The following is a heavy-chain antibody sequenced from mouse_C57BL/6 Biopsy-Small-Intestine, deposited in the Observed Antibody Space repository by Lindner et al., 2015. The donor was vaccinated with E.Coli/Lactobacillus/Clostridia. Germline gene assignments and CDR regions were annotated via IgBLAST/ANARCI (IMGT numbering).Heavy chain of an antibody. CDR3: ASYSNYFDY. D-gene: IGHD2-5*01. Sequence: VQLQESGPELVKPGASVKMSCKASGYTFTDYNMHWVKQSHGKSLEWIGYINPNNGGTSYNQKFKGKATLTVDQSSSTAYMQLNSLTSEDSAVYYCASYSNYFDYWGQGTTLTVSS. J-gene: IGHJ2*01. CDR1: GYTFTDYN. V-gene: IGHV1-22*01. CDR2: INPNNGGT.